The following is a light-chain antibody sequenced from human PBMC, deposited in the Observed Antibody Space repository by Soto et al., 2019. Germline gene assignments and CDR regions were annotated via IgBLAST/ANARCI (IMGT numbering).Light chain of an antibody. CDR3: TSYTNTNTPVL. CDR2: EVS. J-gene: IGLJ2*01. V-gene: IGLV2-14*01. CDR1: SSDVGGYNY. Sequence: QSALTQPASVSGSPGQSITISCTGTSSDVGGYNYVSWYQQHPGKAPKLMIYEVSNRPSGVSSRFSGSKSVNTASLTISGLQAEDEADYYCTSYTNTNTPVLFGGGTKVTVL.